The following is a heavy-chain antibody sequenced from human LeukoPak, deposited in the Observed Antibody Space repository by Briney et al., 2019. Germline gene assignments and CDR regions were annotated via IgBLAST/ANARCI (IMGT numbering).Heavy chain of an antibody. Sequence: GGSLRLSCAASGFTFSSYAMSWVRQAPGKGLEWVSAISGSGGSTYYADSVKGRFTISRDNSKNTLYLQMNSLRAEDTAVYYCAKDHPNYGSGSYYSAFDIWGQGTMVTVSS. CDR1: GFTFSSYA. CDR3: AKDHPNYGSGSYYSAFDI. CDR2: ISGSGGST. D-gene: IGHD3-10*01. J-gene: IGHJ3*02. V-gene: IGHV3-23*01.